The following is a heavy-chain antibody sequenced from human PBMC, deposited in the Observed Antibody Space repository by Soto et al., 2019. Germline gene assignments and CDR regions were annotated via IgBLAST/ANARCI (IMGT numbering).Heavy chain of an antibody. D-gene: IGHD3-3*01. CDR3: ARGHGVIIGAMDV. Sequence: QVQLVQSGAEVKKPGASVKVSCKSSGYRFETYAMSWVGQAPGQGLEWMGWIRAYNTDTYYAEKFQDRVTMTTDTSTGTAYMELRSLRSDDTAVYYCARGHGVIIGAMDVWGQGTAITVSS. CDR2: IRAYNTDT. V-gene: IGHV1-18*01. CDR1: GYRFETYA. J-gene: IGHJ6*02.